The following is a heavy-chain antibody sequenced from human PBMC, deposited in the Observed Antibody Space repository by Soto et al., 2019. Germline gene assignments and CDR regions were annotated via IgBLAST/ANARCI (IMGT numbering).Heavy chain of an antibody. CDR3: ARHGRPGGRPLYYHYYMDV. J-gene: IGHJ6*03. CDR1: GGSISSYY. V-gene: IGHV4-59*08. CDR2: IYYIGST. Sequence: SETLSLTCTVSGGSISSYYWSWIRQPPGKGLEWIGYIYYIGSTNYNPSLKSRVTISVDTSKNQFSLKLSSVTAADTAVYYCARHGRPGGRPLYYHYYMDVWGKGTTVTVSS. D-gene: IGHD2-15*01.